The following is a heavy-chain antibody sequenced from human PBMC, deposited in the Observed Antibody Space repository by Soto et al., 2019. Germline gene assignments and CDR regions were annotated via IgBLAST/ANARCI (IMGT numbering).Heavy chain of an antibody. V-gene: IGHV3-9*01. CDR1: GFTFDDYA. D-gene: IGHD3-16*01. Sequence: EMQLVESGGGSVQPGRSLRLSCAASGFTFDDYAMYWVRQGPGKGLEWVSGISWDSGMIGYADSVKGRFTIARDNAKTSLFLQMNSLGPEDTALYYCAKARLWGGDGYNSYIYNAMDVWGQGTTVTVSS. CDR3: AKARLWGGDGYNSYIYNAMDV. CDR2: ISWDSGMI. J-gene: IGHJ6*02.